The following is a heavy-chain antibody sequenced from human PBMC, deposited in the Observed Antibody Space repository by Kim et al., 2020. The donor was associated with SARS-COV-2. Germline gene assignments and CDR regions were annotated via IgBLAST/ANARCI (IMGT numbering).Heavy chain of an antibody. CDR1: RDSMSSYH. V-gene: IGHV4-59*01. CDR3: AATLLSQGLLSFYYALDV. D-gene: IGHD2-21*02. Sequence: SETLSLTCTVSRDSMSSYHWSWIRQPPGRGLEWIGYIYNTGTTEYNPALQSRVTISVDTSKSQFSLRLNSVTAADTAIYYCAATLLSQGLLSFYYALDVCGQGTTVAVSS. J-gene: IGHJ6*02. CDR2: IYNTGTT.